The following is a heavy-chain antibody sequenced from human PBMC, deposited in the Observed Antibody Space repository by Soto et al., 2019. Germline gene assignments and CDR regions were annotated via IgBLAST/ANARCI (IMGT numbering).Heavy chain of an antibody. Sequence: SETLSLTCTISGDSINNYFWNWIRQSPGKGLEWIGYISYSGSTSYNTSLQSRVTISSDTSTNQFSLELSSVTAADTAVYYCARARQIDTGRGLDVWLQGTTVTVSS. CDR2: ISYSGST. CDR3: ARARQIDTGRGLDV. V-gene: IGHV4-59*01. CDR1: GDSINNYF. J-gene: IGHJ6*02. D-gene: IGHD5-18*01.